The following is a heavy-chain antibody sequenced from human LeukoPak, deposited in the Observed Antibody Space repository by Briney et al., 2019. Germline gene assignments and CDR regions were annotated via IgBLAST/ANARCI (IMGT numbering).Heavy chain of an antibody. CDR3: ARNCTSTSCYGPFDY. Sequence: ASVKVSRKASGYTFISYYMHWVRQAPGQGLEWMGIINPSGLSTSYAQKFQGRVTMTRDTSTSTVYMELSSLRSEDTAVYYCARNCTSTSCYGPFDYWGQGTLVTVSS. D-gene: IGHD2-2*01. CDR2: INPSGLST. CDR1: GYTFISYY. V-gene: IGHV1-46*01. J-gene: IGHJ4*02.